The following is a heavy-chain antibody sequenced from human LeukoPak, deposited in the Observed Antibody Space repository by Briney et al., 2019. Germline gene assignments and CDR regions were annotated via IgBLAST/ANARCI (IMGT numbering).Heavy chain of an antibody. CDR1: GYSFTNYW. CDR2: IYPDDSDT. J-gene: IGHJ4*02. V-gene: IGHV5-51*01. D-gene: IGHD3-3*01. CDR3: ASRPFEKTVFPGIFY. Sequence: GESLKISCKGSGYSFTNYWIGWVRQMPGRGLDWMGIIYPDDSDTRYSPSFQGQVTISADKSTSTAYLQWSSLTASDTAMYYCASRPFEKTVFPGIFYGGKEPQAPVS.